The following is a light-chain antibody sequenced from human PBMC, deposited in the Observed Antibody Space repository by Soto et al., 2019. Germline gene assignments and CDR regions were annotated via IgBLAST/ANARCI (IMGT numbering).Light chain of an antibody. CDR3: QQSSSLPYS. Sequence: DIQMTQSPYSLSASVGDRVTITCRASQSVGSLLDWFQQKPGKAPKLLIYAASTLQSGAPSRFSGSGAGTDFTLIISSLQPEDFATYDCQQSSSLPYSFGQRTKVEI. CDR1: QSVGSL. J-gene: IGKJ2*01. CDR2: AAS. V-gene: IGKV1-39*01.